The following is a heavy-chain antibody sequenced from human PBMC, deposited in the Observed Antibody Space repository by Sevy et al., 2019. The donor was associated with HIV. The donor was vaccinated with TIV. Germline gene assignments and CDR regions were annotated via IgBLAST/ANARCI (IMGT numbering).Heavy chain of an antibody. D-gene: IGHD2-15*01. Sequence: GGSLGLSCAASGFTFSTYAMNWVRQAPGQGLEWVSSISRSGRSTYSADSVEGRFTISRDNFTNTLYLQLSSLRVDDTAVYYCAKGYCDGGSCPRDYYYYGMDVWGQGTTVTVSS. V-gene: IGHV3-23*01. J-gene: IGHJ6*02. CDR3: AKGYCDGGSCPRDYYYYGMDV. CDR1: GFTFSTYA. CDR2: ISRSGRST.